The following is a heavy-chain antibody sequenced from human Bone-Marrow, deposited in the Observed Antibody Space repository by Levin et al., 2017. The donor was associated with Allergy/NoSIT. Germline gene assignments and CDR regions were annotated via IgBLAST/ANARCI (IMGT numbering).Heavy chain of an antibody. CDR2: ISGSGDST. V-gene: IGHV3-23*01. CDR3: AQDRDFYGSGSVGS. Sequence: GGSLRLSCAASGFTFSNYAMSWVRQAPGKGLEWVSGISGSGDSTYDGDSVKGRLTISRDNSKNTLYLQMNSLRAEETAVYYCAQDRDFYGSGSVGSWGQGTLVTVSS. D-gene: IGHD3-10*01. CDR1: GFTFSNYA. J-gene: IGHJ4*02.